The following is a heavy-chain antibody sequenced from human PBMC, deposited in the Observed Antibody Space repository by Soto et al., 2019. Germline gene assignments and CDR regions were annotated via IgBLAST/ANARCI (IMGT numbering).Heavy chain of an antibody. Sequence: SETLSLTCAVSGYSISSGYYWGWIRQPPGKGLEWIGSIYHSGSTYYNPSLKSRVTISVDTSKNQFSLKLSSVTAADTAVYYCARGGIQLWLRPFDYWGQGTLVTVSS. D-gene: IGHD5-18*01. CDR3: ARGGIQLWLRPFDY. V-gene: IGHV4-38-2*01. J-gene: IGHJ4*02. CDR2: IYHSGST. CDR1: GYSISSGYY.